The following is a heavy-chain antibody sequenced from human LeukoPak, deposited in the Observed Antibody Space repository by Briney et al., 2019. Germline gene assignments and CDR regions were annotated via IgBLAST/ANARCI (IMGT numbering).Heavy chain of an antibody. V-gene: IGHV4-4*07. Sequence: PETLSLTCTVSGGSISSYYWSWIRQPAGKGLEWIGRIYTSGSTNYNPSLKSRVTMSVDTSKNQFSLKLSSVTAADTAVYYCARDMYGAAGTSYMDVWGKGTTVTVSS. D-gene: IGHD6-13*01. J-gene: IGHJ6*03. CDR3: ARDMYGAAGTSYMDV. CDR1: GGSISSYY. CDR2: IYTSGST.